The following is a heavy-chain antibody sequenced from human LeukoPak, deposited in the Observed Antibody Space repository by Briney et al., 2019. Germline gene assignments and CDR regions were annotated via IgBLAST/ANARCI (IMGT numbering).Heavy chain of an antibody. D-gene: IGHD6-19*01. CDR1: GGSFSGYY. V-gene: IGHV4-34*01. J-gene: IGHJ2*01. CDR2: INHSGST. CDR3: ARHPAYRSGWYWYFDL. Sequence: SETLSLTCAVYGGSFSGYYWSWIRQPPGKGLEWIGEINHSGSTNYNPSLKSRVTISVDTSKKQLSLKLDSVTAADTAVYYCARHPAYRSGWYWYFDLWGRGTLVTVSS.